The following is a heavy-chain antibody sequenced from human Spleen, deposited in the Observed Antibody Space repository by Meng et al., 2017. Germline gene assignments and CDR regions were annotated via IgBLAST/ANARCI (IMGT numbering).Heavy chain of an antibody. CDR3: ARGGYSYGAFDY. Sequence: GESLKISCAASGFTFSSYDMHWVRQATGKGLEWVSAIGTAGDTYYPGSVKGRFTISRENAKNSLYLQMNSLRAGDTAVYYCARGGYSYGAFDYWGQGTRVTVSS. CDR2: IGTAGDT. CDR1: GFTFSSYD. V-gene: IGHV3-13*01. J-gene: IGHJ4*02. D-gene: IGHD5-18*01.